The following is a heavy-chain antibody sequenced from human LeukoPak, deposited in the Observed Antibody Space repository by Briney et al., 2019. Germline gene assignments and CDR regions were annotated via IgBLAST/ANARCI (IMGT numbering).Heavy chain of an antibody. CDR2: IYYSGST. CDR3: ARLNYPREYCSSTGCYRRSAFDI. CDR1: GGSISSSSSYY. D-gene: IGHD2-2*01. V-gene: IGHV4-39*01. J-gene: IGHJ3*02. Sequence: SETLSLTCTVSGGSISSSSSYYWGWIRQPPGKGLEWIGSIYYSGSTYYNPSLKSRVTISVDTSKNQFSLKLSSVTAADTAVYYCARLNYPREYCSSTGCYRRSAFDIWGQGTMVTVSS.